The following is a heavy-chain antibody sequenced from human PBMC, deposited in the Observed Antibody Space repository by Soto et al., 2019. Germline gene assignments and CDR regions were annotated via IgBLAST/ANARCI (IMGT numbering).Heavy chain of an antibody. CDR2: MLYSGLT. J-gene: IGHJ6*02. V-gene: IGHV4-39*01. D-gene: IGHD2-15*01. CDR1: GYSVSSSDYY. CDR3: APLSVSLSGPYGIHV. Sequence: SETLSLTCSVSGYSVSSSDYYWAWIRQPPWKGLEWIGSMLYSGLTYYNPSLKSRVTLSVDTSKNQFSVRLNSVTASDTAVYYCAPLSVSLSGPYGIHVWGQGTTVTVSS.